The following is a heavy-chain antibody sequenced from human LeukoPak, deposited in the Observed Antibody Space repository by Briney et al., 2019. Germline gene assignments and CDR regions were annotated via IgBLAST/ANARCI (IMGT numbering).Heavy chain of an antibody. CDR3: ASGRFLESIGGY. D-gene: IGHD3-3*01. Sequence: SVKVSCKASGGTFSSYAISWVRQAPGQGLEWMGGIIPIFGTANYAQKFQGRVTITTDESTSTAYMELSSLRSEDTAVYYCASGRFLESIGGYWGRGTLVTVSS. CDR1: GGTFSSYA. V-gene: IGHV1-69*05. CDR2: IIPIFGTA. J-gene: IGHJ4*02.